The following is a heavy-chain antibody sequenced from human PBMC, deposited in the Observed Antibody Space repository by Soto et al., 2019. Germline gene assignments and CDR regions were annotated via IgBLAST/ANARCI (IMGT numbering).Heavy chain of an antibody. J-gene: IGHJ4*02. V-gene: IGHV3-30-3*01. CDR2: ISYDGSNK. D-gene: IGHD6-19*01. Sequence: QVQLVESGGGVVQPGRSLRLSCAASGFTFSSYAMHWVRQAPGKGLEWVAVISYDGSNKYYADSVKGRFTISRGDSKNTLDLQIDSLGAEATAGYYCAGGGEWLGLAYGGQGSLDAVSS. CDR3: AGGGEWLGLAY. CDR1: GFTFSSYA.